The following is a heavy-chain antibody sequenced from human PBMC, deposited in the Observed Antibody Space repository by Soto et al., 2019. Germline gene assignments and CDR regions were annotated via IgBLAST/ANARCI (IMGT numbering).Heavy chain of an antibody. CDR3: AKGKAHTMFGVDTLFDY. CDR1: GFPFSRHA. V-gene: IGHV3-23*01. Sequence: EVQLLESGGGLVQPGGSLRLSCTASGFPFSRHAMNWVRQAPGKGLEWVSVISGNGGTTYYTDSVKGRFTISRDNSKKTVDLQMDSLRVEDTAVYYCAKGKAHTMFGVDTLFDYWGQGTLVTVSA. J-gene: IGHJ4*02. D-gene: IGHD3-3*01. CDR2: ISGNGGTT.